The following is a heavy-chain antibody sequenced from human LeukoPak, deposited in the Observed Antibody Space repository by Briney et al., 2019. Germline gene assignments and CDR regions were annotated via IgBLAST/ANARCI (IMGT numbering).Heavy chain of an antibody. Sequence: ASVKVSCKASGYTFTGYCMHWVRQAPGQGLEWMGWINPNSGGTNYAQKFQGRVTMTRDTSISTAYMELSRLRSDDTAVYYCARVHSSWGAFDIWGQGTMVTVSS. J-gene: IGHJ3*02. CDR1: GYTFTGYC. V-gene: IGHV1-2*02. D-gene: IGHD6-13*01. CDR2: INPNSGGT. CDR3: ARVHSSWGAFDI.